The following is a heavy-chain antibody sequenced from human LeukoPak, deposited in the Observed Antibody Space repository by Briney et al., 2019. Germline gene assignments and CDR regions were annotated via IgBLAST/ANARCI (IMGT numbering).Heavy chain of an antibody. J-gene: IGHJ4*02. CDR2: IRYDGSNK. CDR3: AKGLTGGYSYGYGIDY. CDR1: GFTFSSYG. D-gene: IGHD5-18*01. Sequence: GGSLRLSCAASGFTFSSYGMHWARQAPGKGLEWVAFIRYDGSNKYYADSVKGRFTISRDNSKNTLYLQMNSLRAEDTAVYYCAKGLTGGYSYGYGIDYWGQGTLVTVSS. V-gene: IGHV3-30*02.